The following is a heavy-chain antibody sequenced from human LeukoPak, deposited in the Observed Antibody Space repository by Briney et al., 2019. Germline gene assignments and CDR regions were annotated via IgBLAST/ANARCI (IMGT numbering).Heavy chain of an antibody. CDR3: ARATWIQLWLGSHNSWPNFDY. V-gene: IGHV4-34*01. D-gene: IGHD5-18*01. CDR1: GGSFSGYY. CDR2: INHSGST. J-gene: IGHJ4*02. Sequence: SETLSLTCAVYGGSFSGYYWSWIRQPPGKGLEWIGEINHSGSTNYNPSLKSRVTISVDTSKNQFSLKLSSVTAADTAVYYCARATWIQLWLGSHNSWPNFDYWGQGTLVTVSS.